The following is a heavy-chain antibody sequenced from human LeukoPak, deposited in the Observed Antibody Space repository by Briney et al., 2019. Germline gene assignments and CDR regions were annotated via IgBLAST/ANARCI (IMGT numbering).Heavy chain of an antibody. CDR2: IIPSFGIP. J-gene: IGHJ6*02. Sequence: ASVKVSCKASGDAFNSHTINWVRQAPGQGLEWVGSIIPSFGIPSYAQKFKGRVTISADTSTTTAFMDLNSLRSEDTAVYYCARDFWGTMVRAASMDVWGQGTTVTVSS. D-gene: IGHD3-10*01. CDR3: ARDFWGTMVRAASMDV. CDR1: GDAFNSHT. V-gene: IGHV1-69*10.